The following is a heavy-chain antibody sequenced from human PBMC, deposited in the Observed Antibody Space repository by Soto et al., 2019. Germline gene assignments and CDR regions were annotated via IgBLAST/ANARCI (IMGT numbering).Heavy chain of an antibody. Sequence: QVQLVQSGAEVKKPGASVKVSCKASGYTFTGYYMHWVRQAPGQGLEWMGWINPNSGGTNYAQKFQGWVTMTRDTSISTAYMELSRLRSDDTAVYYCARGVKVRGDPHGMDVWGQGTTVTVSS. V-gene: IGHV1-2*04. CDR2: INPNSGGT. J-gene: IGHJ6*02. CDR3: ARGVKVRGDPHGMDV. D-gene: IGHD3-10*01. CDR1: GYTFTGYY.